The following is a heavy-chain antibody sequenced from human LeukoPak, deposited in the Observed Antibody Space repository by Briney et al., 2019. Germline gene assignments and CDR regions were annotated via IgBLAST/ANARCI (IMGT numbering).Heavy chain of an antibody. CDR3: ARWGQRGSGWGKLFDY. CDR2: IKQDGSKK. Sequence: GGSLRLSCAASGFTFSSYWMSWVRQAPGKGLEWVANIKQDGSKKYYEAAVKGRFTISRDNAKNSLYLQMNSLRAEDTAVYYCARWGQRGSGWGKLFDYWGQGTLVTVSS. D-gene: IGHD6-19*01. CDR1: GFTFSSYW. V-gene: IGHV3-7*03. J-gene: IGHJ4*02.